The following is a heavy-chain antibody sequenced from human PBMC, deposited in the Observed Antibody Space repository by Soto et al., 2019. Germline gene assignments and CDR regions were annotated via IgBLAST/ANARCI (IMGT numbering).Heavy chain of an antibody. CDR2: ISHDGSNK. CDR1: GFTFSSYG. V-gene: IGHV3-30*03. D-gene: IGHD3-10*01. CDR3: ATRGFMGQFDD. J-gene: IGHJ4*02. Sequence: QVQLVESGGGVVQPGRSLRLSCAASGFTFSSYGMHWVRQAPGKGLEWVAVISHDGSNKYYADSVKGRFTISRDNSKNTLYLQMNSLRVEDTAVYYCATRGFMGQFDDWGQGTLVTVSS.